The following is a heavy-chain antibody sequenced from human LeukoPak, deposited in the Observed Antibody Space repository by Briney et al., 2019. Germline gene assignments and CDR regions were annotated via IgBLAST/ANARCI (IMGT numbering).Heavy chain of an antibody. D-gene: IGHD2-21*01. CDR3: ARKALFQYYFDY. V-gene: IGHV3-48*03. CDR1: GFTFSSYE. Sequence: GGSLRLSCAASGFTFSSYEMNWVRQAPGKGLEWVSYISSSGSTIYYADSVKGRFTISRDNAKNSLYLQMNSLRAEDTAVYYCARKALFQYYFDYWGQGTLVTVSS. J-gene: IGHJ4*02. CDR2: ISSSGSTI.